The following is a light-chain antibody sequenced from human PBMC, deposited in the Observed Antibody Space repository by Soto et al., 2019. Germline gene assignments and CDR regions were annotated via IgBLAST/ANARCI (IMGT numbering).Light chain of an antibody. J-gene: IGLJ2*01. Sequence: QPVLTQPPSVSGAPGQRVTISCTGSSYNIGAGYDVHWYQQLPGTAPKLLIYGNSNRPSGVPDRFSGSKSGTSASLAITGLQAEDEADYYCQSYDSSLSAHVVFGGGTKLTVL. CDR1: SYNIGAGYD. CDR3: QSYDSSLSAHVV. V-gene: IGLV1-40*01. CDR2: GNS.